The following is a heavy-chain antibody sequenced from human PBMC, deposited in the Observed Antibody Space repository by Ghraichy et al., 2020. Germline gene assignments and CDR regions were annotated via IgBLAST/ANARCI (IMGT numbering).Heavy chain of an antibody. CDR1: GFTFSSYD. CDR2: IGTAGDT. D-gene: IGHD3-22*01. Sequence: GGSLRLSCAASGFTFSSYDMHWVRQATGKGLEWVSAIGTAGDTYYPGSVKGRFTISRENAKNSLYLQMNSLRAGDTAVYYCARVWYYDSTSGAFDIWGQGTMVTVSS. J-gene: IGHJ3*02. CDR3: ARVWYYDSTSGAFDI. V-gene: IGHV3-13*01.